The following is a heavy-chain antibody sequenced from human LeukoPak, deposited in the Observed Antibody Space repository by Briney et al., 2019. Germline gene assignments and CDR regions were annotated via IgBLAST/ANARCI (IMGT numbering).Heavy chain of an antibody. J-gene: IGHJ4*02. CDR3: ARDSAVACTGSRSFDY. Sequence: ASVNVSCKASGYTFTSYGISWVRQAPGQGLEGMGWISGYNGNTNYAQTLQGRVTITTDTTTSTAYMELRSLRSDDTAVYYCARDSAVACTGSRSFDYWGQGTLVTVSS. CDR1: GYTFTSYG. D-gene: IGHD6-19*01. V-gene: IGHV1-18*01. CDR2: ISGYNGNT.